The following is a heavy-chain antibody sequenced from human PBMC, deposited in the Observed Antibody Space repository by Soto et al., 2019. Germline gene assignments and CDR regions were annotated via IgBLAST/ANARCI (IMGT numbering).Heavy chain of an antibody. CDR1: GFTFSSYA. D-gene: IGHD3-10*01. J-gene: IGHJ3*02. CDR2: ISRNGGST. CDR3: ARGRAGYALDI. Sequence: EVQLVESGGGLVQPGGSLRLSCAASGFTFSSYAMHWVRQAPGTGLEYVSTISRNGGSTYYANSVKGRFTITREKSMNALFLQKGSLSAEDLAASYCARGRAGYALDIWGQGTRVTFSS. V-gene: IGHV3-64*01.